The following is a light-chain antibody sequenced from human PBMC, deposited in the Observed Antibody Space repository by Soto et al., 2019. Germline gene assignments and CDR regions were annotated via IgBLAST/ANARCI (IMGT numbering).Light chain of an antibody. CDR2: NDS. J-gene: IGKJ3*01. CDR3: QQYNSYSHS. Sequence: DIQMTQSPSTLSASVGDRVTITCRASQSISSWLAWYQQKPGKAPKLLIYNDSSFESGVPSRFSGSGSGTEFTLTISSLQPDDFATYYCQQYNSYSHSFGPGTKVDIK. V-gene: IGKV1-5*01. CDR1: QSISSW.